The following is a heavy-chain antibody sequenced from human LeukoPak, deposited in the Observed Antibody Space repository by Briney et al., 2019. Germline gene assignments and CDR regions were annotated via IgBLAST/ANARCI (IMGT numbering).Heavy chain of an antibody. D-gene: IGHD3-10*01. J-gene: IGHJ4*02. CDR3: ARGGVVLDY. CDR2: IFYSGST. Sequence: SETLSLTCTVSGGSINTFYWSWIRQPPGKGLEWIGYIFYSGSTNYNPSLKSRVTISVDTSKSQFSLKLNSVTAADTAVYYCARGGVVLDYWGQGTLVTVSS. CDR1: GGSINTFY. V-gene: IGHV4-59*01.